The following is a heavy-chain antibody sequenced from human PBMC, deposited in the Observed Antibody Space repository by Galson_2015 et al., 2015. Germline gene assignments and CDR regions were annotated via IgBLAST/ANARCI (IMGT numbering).Heavy chain of an antibody. CDR3: ARRTAETVSAAFEY. CDR2: IDGSGAYT. D-gene: IGHD2-15*01. J-gene: IGHJ4*02. V-gene: IGHV3-23*01. Sequence: SLRLSCATSEFTFSSYAMIWVRQAPGKGLEWVSSIDGSGAYTYYVDSVRGRFTISRDNSKNTLYLQMNSLRVEDTALYYCARRTAETVSAAFEYWGQGTLVTVSS. CDR1: EFTFSSYA.